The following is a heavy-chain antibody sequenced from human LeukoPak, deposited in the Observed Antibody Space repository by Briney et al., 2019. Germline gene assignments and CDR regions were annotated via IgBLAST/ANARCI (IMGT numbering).Heavy chain of an antibody. D-gene: IGHD2-21*02. J-gene: IGHJ3*02. Sequence: SQTLSLTCAISGDSVPSNSAAWNWITQSPSRGLEWLGRAYYRSKWYNDYAVSGKSRITINPDTSKNQFSLQLNSVTPEDTAVYYCARDKVTVRAFDIWGQGTMVTVSS. CDR2: AYYRSKWYN. V-gene: IGHV6-1*01. CDR1: GDSVPSNSAA. CDR3: ARDKVTVRAFDI.